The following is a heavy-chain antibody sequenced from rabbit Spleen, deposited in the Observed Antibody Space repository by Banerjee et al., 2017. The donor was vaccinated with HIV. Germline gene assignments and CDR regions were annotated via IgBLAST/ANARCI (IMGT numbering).Heavy chain of an antibody. J-gene: IGHJ6*01. CDR2: IYAGSSGIT. V-gene: IGHV1S40*01. D-gene: IGHD7-1*01. CDR1: GFSFSNNYY. CDR3: AREVEIYTGYVGYGVPNYGMDL. Sequence: QSLEESGGDLVKPVASLTLTCTASGFSFSNNYYMCWVRQAPGKGLEWIACIYAGSSGITYYASWAKGRFTISKTSSTTVTLQMTSLTAADTATYFCAREVEIYTGYVGYGVPNYGMDLWGPGTLVTVS.